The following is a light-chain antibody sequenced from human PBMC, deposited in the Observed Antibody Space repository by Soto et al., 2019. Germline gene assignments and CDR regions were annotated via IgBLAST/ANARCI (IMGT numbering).Light chain of an antibody. CDR1: QGIGVY. V-gene: IGKV1-27*01. CDR3: QKYNSAPLT. J-gene: IGKJ4*01. CDR2: AAS. Sequence: DIQMTQSPSSLSASLEDKVTNTCRASQGIGVYLAWFQQKPGKVPKLLIYAASALQSGVPSRFSGSGSGTDFTLTISSLQPEDFATYYCQKYNSAPLTFGGGTKVDIK.